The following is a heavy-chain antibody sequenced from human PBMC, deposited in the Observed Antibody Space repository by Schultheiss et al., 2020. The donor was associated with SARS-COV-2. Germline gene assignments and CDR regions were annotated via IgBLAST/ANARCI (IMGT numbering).Heavy chain of an antibody. CDR3: ASGLWNWNSVPYDY. Sequence: GESLKISCAASGFTFSSYAMSWVRQAPGKGLEWVSAISGSGGSTYYADSVKGRFTISRDNSKNTLYLQMNSLRAEDTAVYYCASGLWNWNSVPYDYWGQGTLVTVSS. J-gene: IGHJ4*02. D-gene: IGHD1-7*01. CDR2: ISGSGGST. CDR1: GFTFSSYA. V-gene: IGHV3-23*01.